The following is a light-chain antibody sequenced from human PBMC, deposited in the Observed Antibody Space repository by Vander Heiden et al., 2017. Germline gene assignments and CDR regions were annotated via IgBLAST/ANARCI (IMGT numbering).Light chain of an antibody. J-gene: IGKJ4*01. CDR1: QSLVYTDGNTY. V-gene: IGKV2-30*01. CDR3: MQGTHWPPS. Sequence: DVWMTQSPVSLSVSLGQPASISCQASQSLVYTDGNTYLSWFHQRPGQSPRRLIYNALNRASGVPDRFSGSGSGTDFTLEISRVEAEDVGVYYCMQGTHWPPSFGGGTKVEIK. CDR2: NAL.